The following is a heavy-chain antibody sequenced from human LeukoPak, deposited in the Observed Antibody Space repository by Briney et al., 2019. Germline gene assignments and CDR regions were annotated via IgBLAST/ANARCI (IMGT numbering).Heavy chain of an antibody. D-gene: IGHD6-13*01. Sequence: PGSSVKVSCKASGGTFSSYAISWVRRAPGQGLEWMGWISAYNGNTNYAQKLQGRVTMTTDTSTSTAYMELRSLRSDDTAVYYCARDGTLYSSSWVRGFDYWGQGTLVTVSS. CDR3: ARDGTLYSSSWVRGFDY. J-gene: IGHJ4*02. CDR1: GGTFSSYA. CDR2: ISAYNGNT. V-gene: IGHV1-18*01.